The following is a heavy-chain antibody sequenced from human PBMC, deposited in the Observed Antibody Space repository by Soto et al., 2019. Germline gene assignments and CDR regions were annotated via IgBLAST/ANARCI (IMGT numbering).Heavy chain of an antibody. D-gene: IGHD2-21*02. J-gene: IGHJ4*02. CDR2: IIPIFGTA. CDR1: GGTFSSYA. Sequence: GASVKVSCKASGGTFSSYAISWVRQAPGQGLEWKEGIIPIFGTANYAQKFQGRVTITADESTSTAYMELSSLRSEDTAVYYCARSIVVVTALDYWGQGTLVTVSS. V-gene: IGHV1-69*13. CDR3: ARSIVVVTALDY.